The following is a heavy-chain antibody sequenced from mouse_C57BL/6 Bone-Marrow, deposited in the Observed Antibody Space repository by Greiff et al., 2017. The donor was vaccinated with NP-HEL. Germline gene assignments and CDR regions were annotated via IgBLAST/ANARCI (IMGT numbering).Heavy chain of an antibody. J-gene: IGHJ2*01. CDR3: ARNYGKDY. V-gene: IGHV5-6*01. Sequence: EVKLMESGGDLVKPGGSLKLSCAASGFTFSSYGMSWVRQTPDTRLEWVATISSGGSYTYYPDSVKGRFTISRDNAKNTLYLQMSSRKSEDTAMYYCARNYGKDYWGQGTTLTVSS. CDR1: GFTFSSYG. CDR2: ISSGGSYT. D-gene: IGHD2-1*01.